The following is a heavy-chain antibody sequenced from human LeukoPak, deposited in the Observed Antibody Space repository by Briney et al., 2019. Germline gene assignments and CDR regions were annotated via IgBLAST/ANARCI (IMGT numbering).Heavy chain of an antibody. CDR3: ARVNYYGSGTYFNVVDY. Sequence: SETLSLTCTVSGGSLSSYYWSWIRQPPGKGLEWIGYIYYSGSTNYNPSLKSRVTISIHTSKNQFSLKLSSVTAADTAVYYCARVNYYGSGTYFNVVDYWGQGTLVTVSS. V-gene: IGHV4-59*01. CDR1: GGSLSSYY. J-gene: IGHJ4*02. D-gene: IGHD3-10*01. CDR2: IYYSGST.